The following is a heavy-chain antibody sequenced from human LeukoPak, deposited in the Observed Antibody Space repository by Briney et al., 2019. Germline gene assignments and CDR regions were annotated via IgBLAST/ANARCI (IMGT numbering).Heavy chain of an antibody. Sequence: SEPLSLTCTVSGGSISSSTYSWGWIRQPPGKGLEWIWSMYYGGSTYYYNKSLKRRVTISVDTSTNQFSLKRSSVTAADTAVYYCARQVRDGYTNWGRFDYWGQGTLVTVSS. CDR3: ARQVRDGYTNWGRFDY. V-gene: IGHV4-39*01. D-gene: IGHD5-24*01. J-gene: IGHJ4*02. CDR2: MYYGGSTY. CDR1: GGSISSSTYS.